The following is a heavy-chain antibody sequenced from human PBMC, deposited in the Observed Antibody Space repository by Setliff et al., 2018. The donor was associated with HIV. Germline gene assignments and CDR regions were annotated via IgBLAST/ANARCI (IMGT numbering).Heavy chain of an antibody. Sequence: ETLSLTCAVSGYSISSGYYWGWIRQPPGKGLEWIGSIYHSGSTYYNPSLKSRVTISVDTSKNQFSLKLSSVTAADTAVYYCARGLSFYDPGGFDYWGQGTLVTVSS. CDR2: IYHSGST. V-gene: IGHV4-38-2*01. J-gene: IGHJ4*02. CDR3: ARGLSFYDPGGFDY. CDR1: GYSISSGYY. D-gene: IGHD3-22*01.